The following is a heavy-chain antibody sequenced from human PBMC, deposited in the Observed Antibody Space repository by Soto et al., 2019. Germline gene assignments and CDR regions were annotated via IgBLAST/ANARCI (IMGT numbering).Heavy chain of an antibody. Sequence: QVQLVQSGAEVKKPGSSVKVSCKASGGTFSSYAISWVRQAPGQGLEWMGGIIPIFGTANYAQKFQGRVTITADESTSTAYMELSSLRSEDTAVYYCARDRSLRLVAASYYYYGMDVWGQGTTVTVSS. CDR1: GGTFSSYA. J-gene: IGHJ6*02. CDR3: ARDRSLRLVAASYYYYGMDV. V-gene: IGHV1-69*12. D-gene: IGHD6-19*01. CDR2: IIPIFGTA.